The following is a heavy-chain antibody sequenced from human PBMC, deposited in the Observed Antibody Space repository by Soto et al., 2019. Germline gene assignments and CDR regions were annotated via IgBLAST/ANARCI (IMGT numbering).Heavy chain of an antibody. Sequence: QVHVQQSGPGLVKPSENLSLSCTGSSGPCSSHNWGWIRQPPGRGLEWIGYVYYTGGTSYNPSLKSXXXXXXXXXXXXXXXXXXXXXXXXXXXXXXXXXXXXXXXGLVDVWGQGTTVSVSS. CDR3: XXXXXXXXXGLVDV. J-gene: IGHJ6*02. CDR2: VYYTGGT. CDR1: SGPCSSHN. V-gene: IGHV4-59*11.